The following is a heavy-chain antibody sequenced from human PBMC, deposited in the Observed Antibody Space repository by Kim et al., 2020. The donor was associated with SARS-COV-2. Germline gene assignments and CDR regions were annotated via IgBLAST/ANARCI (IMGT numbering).Heavy chain of an antibody. Sequence: ASVKVSCKASGYRFTTYAVHWVRQAPGQRLEWMGWINAGNGDTHYSQKFHGRVTITRDTSANAAYVELSSLRSEDTAVYYCARNPVTRIDLDYWGQGTRV. D-gene: IGHD3-22*01. CDR1: GYRFTTYA. V-gene: IGHV1-3*01. CDR3: ARNPVTRIDLDY. CDR2: INAGNGDT. J-gene: IGHJ4*02.